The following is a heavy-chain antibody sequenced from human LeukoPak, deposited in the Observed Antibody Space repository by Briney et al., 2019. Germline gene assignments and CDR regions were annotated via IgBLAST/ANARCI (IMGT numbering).Heavy chain of an antibody. CDR1: GGSISSYY. CDR2: IYYSGST. J-gene: IGHJ1*01. CDR3: ARSSSSWYIDFQH. D-gene: IGHD6-13*01. V-gene: IGHV4-59*08. Sequence: SETLSLTCTVSGGSISSYYWSWLGQPPGKGLEWIGYIYYSGSTNYNPSLKSRVTISVDTSKNQFSLKLSSVTAADTAVYYCARSSSSWYIDFQHWGQGTLVTVSS.